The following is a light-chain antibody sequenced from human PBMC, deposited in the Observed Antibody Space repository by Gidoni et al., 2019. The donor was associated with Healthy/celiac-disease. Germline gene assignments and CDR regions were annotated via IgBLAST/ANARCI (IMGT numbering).Light chain of an antibody. V-gene: IGKV3-11*01. J-gene: IGKJ2*01. CDR3: QQRSNWPYT. Sequence: EIVLTPSPATLSLSPGERATLSCRASQSVSSYLAWYQQKPGQAPRLLIYDASNRATGIPARFSGSGSGTDFTLTISSLEPEDFAVYYCQQRSNWPYTFXQXTKLEIK. CDR1: QSVSSY. CDR2: DAS.